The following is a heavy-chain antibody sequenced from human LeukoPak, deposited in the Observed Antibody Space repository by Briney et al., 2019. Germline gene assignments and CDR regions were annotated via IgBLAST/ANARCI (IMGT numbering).Heavy chain of an antibody. CDR3: ARSGAPTYYDILTGYEYYFDY. V-gene: IGHV3-11*01. J-gene: IGHJ4*02. CDR1: GFTFSDYY. D-gene: IGHD3-9*01. Sequence: GGSLRLSCAASGFTFSDYYMSWIRQAPGKGLEWVSYISSSGSTIYYAHSVRGRLTISRDNDKNSLYLQMNSLRAEDTAVYYCARSGAPTYYDILTGYEYYFDYWGQGTLVTVSS. CDR2: ISSSGSTI.